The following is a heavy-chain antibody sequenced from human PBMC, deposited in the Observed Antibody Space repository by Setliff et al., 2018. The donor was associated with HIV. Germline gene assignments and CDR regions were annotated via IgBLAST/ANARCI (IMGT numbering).Heavy chain of an antibody. CDR1: SDSISPYY. J-gene: IGHJ4*02. D-gene: IGHD6-19*01. Sequence: PSETLSLTCTVSSDSISPYYWSWIRQPPGRGLEWIGFIYYSGSTNYSPSLKSRVTISLDSSKDQFSLKLTSVTAADAAVYYCARHHPPFHSGAYYSDLWSQGTLVTVSS. CDR2: IYYSGST. CDR3: ARHHPPFHSGAYYSDL. V-gene: IGHV4-59*08.